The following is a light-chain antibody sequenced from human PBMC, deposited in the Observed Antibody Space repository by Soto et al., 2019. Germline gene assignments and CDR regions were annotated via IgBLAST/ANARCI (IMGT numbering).Light chain of an antibody. CDR2: KAS. Sequence: MTQSPSSLSASVGDRVTITCRASQSISNYLNWYQQKPGKAPKLLIYKASTLKSGVPSRFSGSGSGTEFTLTISSLQPDDFATYYCQHYNSYSEAFGQGTKVDIK. CDR3: QHYNSYSEA. V-gene: IGKV1-5*03. J-gene: IGKJ1*01. CDR1: QSISNY.